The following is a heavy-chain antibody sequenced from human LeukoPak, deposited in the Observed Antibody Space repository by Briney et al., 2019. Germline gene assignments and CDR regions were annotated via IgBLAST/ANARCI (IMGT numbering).Heavy chain of an antibody. Sequence: SETLSLTCAVYGGSFSGYYWSWIRQPPGKGLEWIGEMNHSGSHYLNPSLKSRVTISVDTSKNQFSLKLSSVTAADTAVYYCARGRGRCSSTSCYNAGDYYYYYGMDVWGQGTTVTVSS. J-gene: IGHJ6*02. D-gene: IGHD2-2*02. CDR2: MNHSGSH. CDR1: GGSFSGYY. CDR3: ARGRGRCSSTSCYNAGDYYYYYGMDV. V-gene: IGHV4-34*01.